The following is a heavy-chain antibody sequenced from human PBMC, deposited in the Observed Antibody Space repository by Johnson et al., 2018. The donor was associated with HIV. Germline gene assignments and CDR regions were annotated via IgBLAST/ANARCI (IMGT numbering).Heavy chain of an antibody. J-gene: IGHJ3*02. CDR1: GFTFSSYA. CDR2: ISYDGSNK. CDR3: AKGDLDCTDDFCYVDAFDM. V-gene: IGHV3-30-3*01. D-gene: IGHD3/OR15-3a*01. Sequence: QVQLVESGGGLVQPGGSLRLSCAASGFTFSSYAMHWVRQAQGKGLEWVAVISYDGSNKYYADSVKGRFTISRDNSKNTLYLQMNSLRSEDTGVFYCAKGDLDCTDDFCYVDAFDMWGQGTMVTVSS.